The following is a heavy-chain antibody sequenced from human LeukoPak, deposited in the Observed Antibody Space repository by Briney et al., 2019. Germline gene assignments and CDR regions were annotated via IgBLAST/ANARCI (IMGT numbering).Heavy chain of an antibody. CDR1: GFTFNNYA. Sequence: GSLRLSCAASGFTFNNYAMSWIRQPPGKGLDWTGYIYYSGSTNYNPSLKSRVTISVDTSKNQFSLKLNSVTAADTAVYYCARIGHEDYYFDYWGQGTLVTVSS. J-gene: IGHJ4*02. V-gene: IGHV4-59*01. CDR2: IYYSGST. CDR3: ARIGHEDYYFDY.